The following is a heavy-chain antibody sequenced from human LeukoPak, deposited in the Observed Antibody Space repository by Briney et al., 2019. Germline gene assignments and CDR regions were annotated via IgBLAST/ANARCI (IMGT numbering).Heavy chain of an antibody. D-gene: IGHD3-22*01. V-gene: IGHV3-23*01. CDR1: GFTLSSYA. Sequence: AGGSLRLSCAASGFTLSSYAMSWVRQAPGKGLEWVSAISGSGGSTYYADSVKGRFTISRDNSKNTLYLQMNSLRAEDTAVYYCARDRGYYDSSGYPHNAFDIWGQGTMVTVSS. CDR3: ARDRGYYDSSGYPHNAFDI. CDR2: ISGSGGST. J-gene: IGHJ3*02.